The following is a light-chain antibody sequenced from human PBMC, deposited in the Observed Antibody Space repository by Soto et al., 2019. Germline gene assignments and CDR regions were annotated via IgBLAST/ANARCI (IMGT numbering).Light chain of an antibody. CDR3: QQYYSTPPA. V-gene: IGKV4-1*01. Sequence: DIVMTQSPDSLAVSLGERATINCKSSQSVLYSSNNKNYLAWYQQKPGQPPKLLINWASTRESGVPDRFSGSGSGTDFILTISSLQAEDVAVYYCQQYYSTPPAFGQGTKLEIK. CDR2: WAS. J-gene: IGKJ2*01. CDR1: QSVLYSSNNKNY.